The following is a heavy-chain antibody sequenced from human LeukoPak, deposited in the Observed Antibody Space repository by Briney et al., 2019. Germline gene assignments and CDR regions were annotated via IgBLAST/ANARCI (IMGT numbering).Heavy chain of an antibody. CDR1: GFTFSSYA. D-gene: IGHD5-12*01. V-gene: IGHV3-30*01. Sequence: PGGSLRLSCAASGFTFSSYAMHWVRQAPGKGLEWVAVISYDGSNKYYADSVKGRFTISRDNSKNTLYLQMNSLRAEDTAVYYCAREFSSGYAFDYWGQGTLVTVSS. J-gene: IGHJ4*02. CDR3: AREFSSGYAFDY. CDR2: ISYDGSNK.